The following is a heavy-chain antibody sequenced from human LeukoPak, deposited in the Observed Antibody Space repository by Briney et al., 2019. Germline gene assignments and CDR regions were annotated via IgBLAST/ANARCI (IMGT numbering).Heavy chain of an antibody. Sequence: PGGSLRLSCTASGLTLGGHDMHWVRQTTGEGLEWFAAVSSGHHAFYAGSVKGRFTVSREDAKNSLYLQMNSLRAGDTAVYYCVREARGYHYTYFDYWGQGSLVTVSS. D-gene: IGHD5-18*01. CDR2: VSSGHHA. CDR3: VREARGYHYTYFDY. V-gene: IGHV3-13*01. J-gene: IGHJ4*02. CDR1: GLTLGGHD.